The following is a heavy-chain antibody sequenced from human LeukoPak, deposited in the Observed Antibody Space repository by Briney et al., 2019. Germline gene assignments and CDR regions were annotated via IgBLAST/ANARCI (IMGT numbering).Heavy chain of an antibody. CDR2: IYYSGST. CDR1: GGSISSSSYY. Sequence: SETLSLTCTVSGGSISSSSYYWGWIRQPPGKGLEWIGSIYYSGSTYYNPSLKSRVTISVDTSKNQFSLKLSSVTAADTAVYYCAREGGELEVRLPYYFDYWGQGTLVTVSS. D-gene: IGHD1-1*01. V-gene: IGHV4-39*02. J-gene: IGHJ4*02. CDR3: AREGGELEVRLPYYFDY.